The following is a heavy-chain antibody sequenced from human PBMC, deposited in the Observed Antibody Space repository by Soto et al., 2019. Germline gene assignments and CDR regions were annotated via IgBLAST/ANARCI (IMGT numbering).Heavy chain of an antibody. CDR1: GFTFSSYG. J-gene: IGHJ6*02. CDR3: AKASLEGVYFDWCGPHSRYNYYCMEG. V-gene: IGHV3-30*18. Sequence: PGGSLRLSCAASGFTFSSYGMHWVRQAPGKGLEWVAVISYDGSNKYYADSVKGRFTISRDNSKNTLYLQMNSLRAEDTAVYYCAKASLEGVYFDWCGPHSRYNYYCMEGWGRGSRFAVCS. D-gene: IGHD3-9*01. CDR2: ISYDGSNK.